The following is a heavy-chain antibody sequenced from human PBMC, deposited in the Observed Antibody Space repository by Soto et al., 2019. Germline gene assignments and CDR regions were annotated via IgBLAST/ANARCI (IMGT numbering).Heavy chain of an antibody. J-gene: IGHJ6*02. CDR1: GYTFTSYA. Sequence: ASVKVSCKASGYTFTSYAMHWVRQAPGQRIEWMAWINAGNGNTKYSQKFQGRVTITRDTSASTAYMELSSLRSEDTAVYYCARDISSSWLDYYYYGMDVWGQGTTVTVS. CDR3: ARDISSSWLDYYYYGMDV. D-gene: IGHD6-13*01. CDR2: INAGNGNT. V-gene: IGHV1-3*01.